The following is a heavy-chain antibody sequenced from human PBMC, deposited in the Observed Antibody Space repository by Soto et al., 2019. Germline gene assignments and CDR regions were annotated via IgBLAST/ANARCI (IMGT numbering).Heavy chain of an antibody. J-gene: IGHJ5*02. Sequence: QVQLVQSGAEVKKPGSSVKVSCKASGGTFCNYAITWVRQAAGQGLEWLGRIIPIFGAANYAQKFQGRVTITADEYTTTAYMELRSLRSYDTAVYYCAKDGGKDGYFGNWFDPWGQGTLVTVSS. CDR3: AKDGGKDGYFGNWFDP. CDR1: GGTFCNYA. CDR2: IIPIFGAA. D-gene: IGHD5-12*01. V-gene: IGHV1-69*15.